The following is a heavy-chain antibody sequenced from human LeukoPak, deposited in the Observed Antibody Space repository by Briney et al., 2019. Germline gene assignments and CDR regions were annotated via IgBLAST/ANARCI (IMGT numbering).Heavy chain of an antibody. CDR3: ARGPFHYYYYYMDV. Sequence: ASVKVSCKATGYTFTSYDINWVRQATGQGLEWMGWMNPNSGNTGYAQKFQGRVTMTRNTSISTAYMELNSLRSEDTAVYYCARGPFHYYYYYMDVWGKGTTVTVSS. CDR2: MNPNSGNT. CDR1: GYTFTSYD. J-gene: IGHJ6*03. V-gene: IGHV1-8*01.